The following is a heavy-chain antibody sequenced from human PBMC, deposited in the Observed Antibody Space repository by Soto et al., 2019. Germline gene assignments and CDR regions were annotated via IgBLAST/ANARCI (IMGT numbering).Heavy chain of an antibody. J-gene: IGHJ4*02. CDR3: ARAMTTVTTIDY. CDR2: FYYSGKT. D-gene: IGHD4-17*01. Sequence: SETLSLTCSVSGGSIRNSRDYWAWIRQPPGKGLEWIATFYYSGKTYYNPSLKSRVTISVDRSKNQFSLKLSSVTAADTAVYYCARAMTTVTTIDYWGQGTLVTVS. V-gene: IGHV4-39*07. CDR1: GGSIRNSRDY.